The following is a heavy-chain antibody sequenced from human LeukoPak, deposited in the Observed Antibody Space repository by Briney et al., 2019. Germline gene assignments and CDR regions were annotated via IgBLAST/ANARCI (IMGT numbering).Heavy chain of an antibody. CDR3: ARRRYGEAFDV. Sequence: GGSLRLSCVASGFPFSSYWMTWVRQAPGKGLEWVANIKQDEGERQYADSVKGRFTISRDNAKSSVYLQMNSLKVEDTAVFYCARRRYGEAFDVWGQGTMVTVSS. D-gene: IGHD3-9*01. V-gene: IGHV3-7*01. CDR1: GFPFSSYW. J-gene: IGHJ3*01. CDR2: IKQDEGER.